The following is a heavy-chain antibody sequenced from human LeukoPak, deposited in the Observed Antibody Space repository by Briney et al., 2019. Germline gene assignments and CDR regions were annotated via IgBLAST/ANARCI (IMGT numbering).Heavy chain of an antibody. CDR2: ISYDGSNK. J-gene: IGHJ4*02. Sequence: PGRSLRLSCAASGFTFSSYGMHWVRQAPGKGLEWVAVISYDGSNKYYADSVKGRFTISRDNSKNTLYLQMNSLRAEDTAVYYCAKDTHGYSYGYGLLDYWGQGTLVTVSS. D-gene: IGHD5-18*01. CDR1: GFTFSSYG. V-gene: IGHV3-30*18. CDR3: AKDTHGYSYGYGLLDY.